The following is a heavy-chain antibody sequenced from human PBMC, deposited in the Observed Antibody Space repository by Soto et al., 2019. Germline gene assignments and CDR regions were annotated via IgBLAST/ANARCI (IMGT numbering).Heavy chain of an antibody. Sequence: ASVKVSCKASGYTFTSYYMHWVRQAPGQGLEWMGIINPSGDSTSYAQKFQGRVTMTRDTSTSTVYMELSSLRSEDTAVYYCARAPGPYYYGMDVWGQGTTVTVSS. CDR3: ARAPGPYYYGMDV. CDR1: GYTFTSYY. CDR2: INPSGDST. J-gene: IGHJ6*02. V-gene: IGHV1-46*01.